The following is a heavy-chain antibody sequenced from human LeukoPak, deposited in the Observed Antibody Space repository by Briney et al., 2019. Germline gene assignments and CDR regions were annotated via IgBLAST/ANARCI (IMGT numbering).Heavy chain of an antibody. V-gene: IGHV1-69*05. CDR2: IIPICDTA. CDR1: GGTFSSYA. D-gene: IGHD3-10*01. Sequence: GSSLKVSCMASGGTFSSYAMSWVRQAPGEGLEWMGEIIPICDTAHYAQKFHGRVTITTDESTSTAYMELSSLRSEDTAVYYCARVIWFGGTRSYNWFDPWGQGTLVTVSS. J-gene: IGHJ5*02. CDR3: ARVIWFGGTRSYNWFDP.